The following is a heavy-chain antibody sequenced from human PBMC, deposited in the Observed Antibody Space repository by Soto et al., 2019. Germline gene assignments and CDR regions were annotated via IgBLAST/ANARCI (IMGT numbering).Heavy chain of an antibody. Sequence: QVQLVESGGGVVQPGRSLRLSCAASGFTFSSYAMHWVRQAPGKGLEWVAVISYDGSNKYYADSVKGRFTISRDNSKNTLYLKMNSLRAEDTAVYYCARDLASGTDDRAYGMDVWGQGTTVTVSS. V-gene: IGHV3-30-3*01. CDR2: ISYDGSNK. CDR3: ARDLASGTDDRAYGMDV. D-gene: IGHD1-7*01. CDR1: GFTFSSYA. J-gene: IGHJ6*02.